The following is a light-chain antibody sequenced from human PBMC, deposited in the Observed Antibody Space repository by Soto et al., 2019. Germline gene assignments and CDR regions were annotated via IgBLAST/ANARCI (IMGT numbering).Light chain of an antibody. J-gene: IGKJ4*01. Sequence: DIQMTQSPSTLSALVGDRATITCRASQNIGTWLAWYQQKPGKAPKLLIYEGSTLEGGVPSRFSGSGSGTEFTLTISSLQPDDFATYYCQQYNSYLLTFGGGTKVEIQ. CDR1: QNIGTW. V-gene: IGKV1-5*01. CDR2: EGS. CDR3: QQYNSYLLT.